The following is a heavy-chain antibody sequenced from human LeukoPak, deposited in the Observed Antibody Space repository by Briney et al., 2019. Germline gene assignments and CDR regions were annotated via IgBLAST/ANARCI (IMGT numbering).Heavy chain of an antibody. J-gene: IGHJ4*02. CDR2: ISGTGFTT. V-gene: IGHV3-23*01. Sequence: GRSLRLSCAASGFAFSAYAMSWVRQAPGKGLEWVSAISGTGFTTYYADSVKGRFTISRDNSKNTLYLQMNSLRAEDTAVYYCAKGYCSGGSCYYFDYWGQGTLVTVSS. CDR1: GFAFSAYA. CDR3: AKGYCSGGSCYYFDY. D-gene: IGHD2-15*01.